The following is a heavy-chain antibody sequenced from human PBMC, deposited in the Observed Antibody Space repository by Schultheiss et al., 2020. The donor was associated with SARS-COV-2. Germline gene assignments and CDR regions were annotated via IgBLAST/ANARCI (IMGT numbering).Heavy chain of an antibody. Sequence: SETLSLTCAVYGGSFSGYYWSWIRQPPGKGLEWIGEINHSGSTNYNPSLKSRVTISVDTSKNQFSLQLNSVTPEDTAVYYCARVYRYSSGWSEFDYWGQGTLVTVSS. CDR3: ARVYRYSSGWSEFDY. D-gene: IGHD6-19*01. CDR2: INHSGST. CDR1: GGSFSGYY. V-gene: IGHV4-34*01. J-gene: IGHJ4*02.